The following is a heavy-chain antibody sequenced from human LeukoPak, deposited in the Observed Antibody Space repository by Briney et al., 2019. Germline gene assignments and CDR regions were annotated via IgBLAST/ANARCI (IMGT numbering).Heavy chain of an antibody. D-gene: IGHD6-13*01. J-gene: IGHJ4*02. V-gene: IGHV1-2*02. CDR1: GYTFTGYY. CDR3: ARGWAGYSSSWPHYYFDY. CDR2: INPNSGGT. Sequence: GASVKVSCKASGYTFTGYYMHWVRQAPGQGLEWMGWINPNSGGTNYAQKFQGRVTMTRDTSISTAYMELSRLRSDDTAVYYCARGWAGYSSSWPHYYFDYWGQGTLVTVSS.